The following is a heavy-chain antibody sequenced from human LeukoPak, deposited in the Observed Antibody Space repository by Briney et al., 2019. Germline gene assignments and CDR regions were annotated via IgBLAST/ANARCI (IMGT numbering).Heavy chain of an antibody. Sequence: GGSLRLSCATSGFTFSSYDMNWVRQAPGKGLEWVSYIHSSGGTIYYADSVKGRFTISRNSAKNSVYLRMNSLRAEDTALYYCARKLTGTTYFDCWGQGILVTVSS. CDR1: GFTFSSYD. V-gene: IGHV3-48*03. CDR3: ARKLTGTTYFDC. CDR2: IHSSGGTI. D-gene: IGHD1-1*01. J-gene: IGHJ4*02.